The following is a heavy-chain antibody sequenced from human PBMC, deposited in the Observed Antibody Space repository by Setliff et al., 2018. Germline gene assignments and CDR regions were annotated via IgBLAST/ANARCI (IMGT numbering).Heavy chain of an antibody. D-gene: IGHD6-13*01. Sequence: ASVKVSCKTSGYSFTGYYMHWVRQAPGQGLGWMGIIHTGGGSASYAQKFQGRVTMTSDTSTRTVYMEVNSVRSDDTAIYYCARGGMAAAGRKGVFEYWGQGTQVTVSS. CDR3: ARGGMAAAGRKGVFEY. CDR2: IHTGGGSA. CDR1: GYSFTGYY. V-gene: IGHV1-46*01. J-gene: IGHJ4*02.